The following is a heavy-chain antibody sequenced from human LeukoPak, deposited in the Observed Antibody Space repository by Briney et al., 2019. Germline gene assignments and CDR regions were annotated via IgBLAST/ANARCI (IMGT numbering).Heavy chain of an antibody. CDR1: GFTVSSSY. CDR3: ATAGRAGYSGYDSVDY. Sequence: PGGSLRLSCAASGFTVSSSYMSWVRQAPGKGLEWVSAISGSGGSTYYADSVKGRFTISRDNSKNTLYLQMNSLRAEDTAVYYCATAGRAGYSGYDSVDYWGQGTLVTVSS. CDR2: ISGSGGST. V-gene: IGHV3-23*01. D-gene: IGHD5-12*01. J-gene: IGHJ4*02.